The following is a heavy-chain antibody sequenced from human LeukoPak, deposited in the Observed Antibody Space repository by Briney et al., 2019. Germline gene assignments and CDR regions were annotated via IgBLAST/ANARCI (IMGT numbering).Heavy chain of an antibody. D-gene: IGHD4-11*01. CDR2: ISAYNGNT. Sequence: ASVKVSCKASGGTFSSYAISWVRQAPGHGLEWMGWISAYNGNTNYAQKLQGRVTMTTDTSTSTAYMELRSLRSDDTAVYYCAREGYSNYYYYGMDVWGQGTTVTVSS. V-gene: IGHV1-18*01. J-gene: IGHJ6*02. CDR3: AREGYSNYYYYGMDV. CDR1: GGTFSSYA.